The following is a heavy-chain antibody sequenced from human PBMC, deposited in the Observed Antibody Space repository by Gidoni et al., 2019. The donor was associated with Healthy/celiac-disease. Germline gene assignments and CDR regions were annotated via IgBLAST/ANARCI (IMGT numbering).Heavy chain of an antibody. CDR3: ARLTYYGGQTSDAFDI. J-gene: IGHJ3*02. V-gene: IGHV4-39*01. Sequence: QLQLQESGPGLVKPSETLSLPCTVSGGSISSSSYYWGWIRQPPGKGLEWIGSIYYSGSTYYNPSLKSRVTISVDTSKNQFSLKLSSVTAADTAVYYCARLTYYGGQTSDAFDIWGQGTMVTVSS. D-gene: IGHD4-17*01. CDR2: IYYSGST. CDR1: GGSISSSSYY.